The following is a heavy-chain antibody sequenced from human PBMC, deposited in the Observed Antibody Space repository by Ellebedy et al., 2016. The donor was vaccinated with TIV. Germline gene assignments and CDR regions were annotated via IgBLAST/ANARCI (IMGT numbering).Heavy chain of an antibody. Sequence: ASVKVSCKASGGTFSNYAINWVRQAPGQGLEWMGVIIPIFDTTNYARKFQGRVTITADESTSTAYMELSSLRSEDTAVYYCARSKGLYASGKWGQGTLVTVSS. CDR2: IIPIFDTT. D-gene: IGHD3-10*01. CDR1: GGTFSNYA. V-gene: IGHV1-69*13. CDR3: ARSKGLYASGK. J-gene: IGHJ4*02.